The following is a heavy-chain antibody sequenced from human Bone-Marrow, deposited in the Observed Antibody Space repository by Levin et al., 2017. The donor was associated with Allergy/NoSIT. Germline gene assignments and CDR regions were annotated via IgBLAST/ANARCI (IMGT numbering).Heavy chain of an antibody. CDR1: GGSISSGDYY. CDR3: ARRRAWEYYFDC. V-gene: IGHV4-30-4*01. Sequence: SQTLSLTCTVSGGSISSGDYYWSWLRQPPGKGLEWIGYIVYSGTTYYNPSLKSRVTISVDTSNNQFSLSLNSVTAADRAVYYCARRRAWEYYFDCWGQGTLVTVSS. D-gene: IGHD1-26*01. CDR2: IVYSGTT. J-gene: IGHJ4*02.